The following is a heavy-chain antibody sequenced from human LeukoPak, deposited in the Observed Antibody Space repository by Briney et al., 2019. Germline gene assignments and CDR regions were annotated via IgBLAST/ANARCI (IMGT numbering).Heavy chain of an antibody. CDR2: ISSSSSYI. J-gene: IGHJ4*02. CDR1: GFTFSSYG. D-gene: IGHD3/OR15-3a*01. Sequence: PGGSLRLSCAASGFTFSSYGMHWVRQAPGKGLEWVSSISSSSSYIYYADSVKGRFTISRDNAKNSLYLQMNSLRAEDTAVYYCARDGPPGLDGFDYWGQGTLVTVSS. V-gene: IGHV3-21*01. CDR3: ARDGPPGLDGFDY.